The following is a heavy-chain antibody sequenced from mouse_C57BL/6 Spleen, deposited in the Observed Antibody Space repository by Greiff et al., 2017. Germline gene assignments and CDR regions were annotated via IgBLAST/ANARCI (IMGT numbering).Heavy chain of an antibody. CDR1: GYTFTSYW. D-gene: IGHD1-1*01. V-gene: IGHV1-61*01. CDR2: IYPSDSET. J-gene: IGHJ3*01. Sequence: QVQLQQPGAELARPGSSVKLSCKASGYTFTSYWMDWVKQRPGQGLEWIGNIYPSDSETHYNQKFKDKATLTVDKSSSTAYMQLSSLTSEDSAVYYCARGNYYGSSYWFAYWGQGTLVTVSA. CDR3: ARGNYYGSSYWFAY.